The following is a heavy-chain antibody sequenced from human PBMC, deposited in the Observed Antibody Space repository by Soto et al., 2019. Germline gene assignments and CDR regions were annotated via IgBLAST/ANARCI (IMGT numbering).Heavy chain of an antibody. Sequence: ETLSLTCTVSGGSISSYYWSWIRQPPGKGLEWIGYIYYSGSTNYNPSLKSRVTISVDTSKNQFSLKLSSVTAADTAVYYCARASDYGADYWGQGTLVTVSS. CDR3: ARASDYGADY. J-gene: IGHJ4*02. CDR1: GGSISSYY. V-gene: IGHV4-59*01. CDR2: IYYSGST. D-gene: IGHD4-17*01.